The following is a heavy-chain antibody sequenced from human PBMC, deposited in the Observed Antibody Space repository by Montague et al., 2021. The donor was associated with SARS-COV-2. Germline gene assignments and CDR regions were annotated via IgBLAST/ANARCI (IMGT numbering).Heavy chain of an antibody. J-gene: IGHJ4*02. CDR1: GGSISSYY. Sequence: SETLSLTCTVSGGSISSYYWSWIRQPPGKGLEWIGYIYYSGSTNYNPSLKSRVTISVDTSKSQFSLKLSSVTAADTAVYCCARVFPRWLLFEPYFDYWGQGTLVTVSS. CDR3: ARVFPRWLLFEPYFDY. V-gene: IGHV4-59*01. CDR2: IYYSGST. D-gene: IGHD5-24*01.